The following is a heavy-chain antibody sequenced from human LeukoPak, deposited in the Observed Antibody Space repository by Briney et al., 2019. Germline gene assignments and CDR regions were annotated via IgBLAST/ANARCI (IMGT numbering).Heavy chain of an antibody. CDR3: AKDSDIVVVPAAIGY. CDR2: TSVDGSNT. D-gene: IGHD2-2*01. CDR1: GFTFSSHW. J-gene: IGHJ4*02. V-gene: IGHV3-74*01. Sequence: GGSLRLSCAASGFTFSSHWMHWVRQAPGKGLVWVSRTSVDGSNTRYADSVKGRFTISRDNAKKTLYLQMNSLRAEDMAVYYCAKDSDIVVVPAAIGYWGQGTLVTVSS.